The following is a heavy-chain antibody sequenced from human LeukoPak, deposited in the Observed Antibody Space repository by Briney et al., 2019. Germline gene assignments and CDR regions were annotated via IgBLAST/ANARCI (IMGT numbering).Heavy chain of an antibody. CDR1: GISFSDYV. V-gene: IGHV3-23*01. Sequence: PGGSLRLSCVASGISFSDYVMTWVRQAPGKGLEWVSAISNRDGSSTDYADSVKGRSTISRDNSRNTVYLQMNSVRAEDTALYYCTTRVGGTPDYWGLGTLVTVSS. CDR2: ISNRDGSST. J-gene: IGHJ4*02. CDR3: TTRVGGTPDY. D-gene: IGHD1-26*01.